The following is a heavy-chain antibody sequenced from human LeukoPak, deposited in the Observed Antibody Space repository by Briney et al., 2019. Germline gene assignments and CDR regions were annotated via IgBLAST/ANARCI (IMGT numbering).Heavy chain of an antibody. J-gene: IGHJ4*02. D-gene: IGHD5-12*01. V-gene: IGHV3-15*01. CDR3: VAKPVGYSGYDRP. CDR1: GFTFSSYG. CDR2: IKSRTDGAIT. Sequence: PGGSLRLSCAASGFTFSSYGMHWVRQVPGKGLEWVGHIKSRTDGAITDYAAPVKGRFTISRDDSKDTLYLQMNSLKTEDTAIYYCVAKPVGYSGYDRPWGQGTLVTVSS.